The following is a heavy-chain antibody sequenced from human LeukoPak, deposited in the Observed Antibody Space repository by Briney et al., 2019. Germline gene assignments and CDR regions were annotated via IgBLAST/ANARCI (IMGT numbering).Heavy chain of an antibody. CDR2: ISAYNGNT. Sequence: ASVKVSCKASGYTFTSYDISWVRQAPGQGLEWMGWISAYNGNTNYAQKLQGRVTMTTDTSTSTAYMELRSLRSDDTAVYYCARVPTLSYYYDSSGYCDYWGQGTLVTVSS. CDR1: GYTFTSYD. D-gene: IGHD3-22*01. CDR3: ARVPTLSYYYDSSGYCDY. V-gene: IGHV1-18*01. J-gene: IGHJ4*02.